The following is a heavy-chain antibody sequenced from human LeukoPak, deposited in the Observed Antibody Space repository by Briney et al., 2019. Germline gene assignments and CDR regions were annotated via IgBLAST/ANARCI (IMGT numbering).Heavy chain of an antibody. CDR1: GGSISSSSYY. Sequence: SETLSLTCTVSGGSISSSSYYWGWIRQPPGKGLDWIGSIYYSGSTYYNPSLKSRVTISVDTSKNQFSLKLSSVTAADTAVYYCARHGYGSGSYYGYWGREPWSPSPQ. D-gene: IGHD3-10*01. CDR2: IYYSGST. V-gene: IGHV4-39*01. CDR3: ARHGYGSGSYYGY. J-gene: IGHJ4*02.